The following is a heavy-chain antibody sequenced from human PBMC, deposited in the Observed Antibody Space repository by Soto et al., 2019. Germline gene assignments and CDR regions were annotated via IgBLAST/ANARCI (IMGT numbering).Heavy chain of an antibody. CDR2: IDPSDSQT. Sequence: GESLKISCKGSGYSFAGYWITWVRQKPGKGLEWVGRIDPSDSQTYYSPSFRGHVTISVTKSITTVFLQWSSLRASDTAMYYCARQIYDSDTGPNFQYYFDSWGQGTPVTVSS. CDR1: GYSFAGYW. J-gene: IGHJ4*02. CDR3: ARQIYDSDTGPNFQYYFDS. V-gene: IGHV5-10-1*01. D-gene: IGHD3-22*01.